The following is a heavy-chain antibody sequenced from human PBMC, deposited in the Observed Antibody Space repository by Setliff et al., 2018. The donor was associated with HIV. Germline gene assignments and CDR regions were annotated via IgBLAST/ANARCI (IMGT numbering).Heavy chain of an antibody. Sequence: LRLSCAASGFTFRSSWMTWVRQAPGRGLEYVAGMNRDGREKLYADSVKGRFSISRDNAKNSLYLQMSSLRTEDTAVYFCARDPAFGAFDIWGQGTMVTVSS. V-gene: IGHV3-7*04. D-gene: IGHD3-10*01. J-gene: IGHJ3*02. CDR1: GFTFRSSW. CDR3: ARDPAFGAFDI. CDR2: MNRDGREK.